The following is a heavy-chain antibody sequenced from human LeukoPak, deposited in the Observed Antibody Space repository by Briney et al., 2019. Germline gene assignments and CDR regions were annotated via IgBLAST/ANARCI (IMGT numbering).Heavy chain of an antibody. CDR3: GRGGKVVVVVISDWVEP. V-gene: IGHV4-34*01. CDR1: GGSFSGYY. D-gene: IGHD2-2*01. CDR2: IKHSGST. J-gene: IGHJ5*02. Sequence: SETLSLTCAVYGGSFSGYYWSWIRQPPGKGLEWIGEIKHSGSTNYNPSLKSRVTISVDTSKNQFSLNLSTVTAADTAVYYCGRGGKVVVVVISDWVEPWGQGDL.